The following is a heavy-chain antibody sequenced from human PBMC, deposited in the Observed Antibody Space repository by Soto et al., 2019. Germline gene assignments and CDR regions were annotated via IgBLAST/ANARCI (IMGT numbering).Heavy chain of an antibody. CDR3: AREYDILTGYYSWFDP. D-gene: IGHD3-9*01. CDR2: IIPIFGTA. Sequence: SVKVSCKASGGTFSSYAISWVRQAPGQGLEWMGGIIPIFGTANYAQKFQGRVTITADESTSTAYMELSSLRSEDTAVYYCAREYDILTGYYSWFDPWGQGTLVTVSS. V-gene: IGHV1-69*13. CDR1: GGTFSSYA. J-gene: IGHJ5*02.